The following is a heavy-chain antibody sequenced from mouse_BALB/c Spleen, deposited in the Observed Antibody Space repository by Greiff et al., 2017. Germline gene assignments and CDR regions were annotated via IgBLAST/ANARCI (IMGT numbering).Heavy chain of an antibody. V-gene: IGHV3-2*02. CDR2: ISYSGST. J-gene: IGHJ1*01. D-gene: IGHD5-5*01. Sequence: EVQLVESGPGLVKPSQSLSLTCTVTGYSITSDYAWNWIRQFPGNKLEWMGYISYSGSTSYNPSLKSRISITRDTSKNQFFLQLNSVTTEDTATYYCARDYLRHRYFDVWGAGTTVTVSA. CDR1: GYSITSDYA. CDR3: ARDYLRHRYFDV.